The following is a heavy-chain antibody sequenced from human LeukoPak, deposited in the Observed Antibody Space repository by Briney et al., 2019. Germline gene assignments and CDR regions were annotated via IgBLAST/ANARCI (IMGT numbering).Heavy chain of an antibody. CDR2: ISRSGST. CDR1: GDSIRTGEHS. D-gene: IGHD4-17*01. J-gene: IGHJ4*02. CDR3: ARVREAYDYGDYFDY. Sequence: SETLSLTCAVSGDSIRTGEHSWRWIRQPPGKGLEWIGYISRSGSTYYNPSLKSRVTMSVDRSRNQFSLKLSSVTAADTAVYYCARVREAYDYGDYFDYWGQGTLVTVSS. V-gene: IGHV4-30-2*01.